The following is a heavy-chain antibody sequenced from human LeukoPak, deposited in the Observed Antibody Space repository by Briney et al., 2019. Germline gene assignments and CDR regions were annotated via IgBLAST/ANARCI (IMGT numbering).Heavy chain of an antibody. CDR1: GFTFSSYE. J-gene: IGHJ5*02. CDR2: ISSSGSTI. CDR3: ANTRGPYGSGSNLGP. Sequence: GGSLRLSCAASGFTFSSYEMNWVRRAPGKGLEWVSYISSSGSTIYYADSVKGRFTISRDNAKNSLYLQMNSLRAEDTAVYYCANTRGPYGSGSNLGPWGQGTLVTVSS. D-gene: IGHD3-10*01. V-gene: IGHV3-48*03.